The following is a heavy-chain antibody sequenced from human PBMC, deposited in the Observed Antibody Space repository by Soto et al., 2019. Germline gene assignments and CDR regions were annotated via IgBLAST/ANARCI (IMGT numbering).Heavy chain of an antibody. CDR3: AKHAASAAPDY. CDR1: GFTFSSYA. D-gene: IGHD6-13*01. Sequence: EVQLLESGGGLVQPGGSLRLYCADSGFTFSSYAMSWVRQAPGKGLEWVSLISGSGGGTYYADSVKGWFTISRDNSKNALYLPMNSLRAKDTAVYYCAKHAASAAPDYWRQGTLLTVSS. J-gene: IGHJ4*02. V-gene: IGHV3-23*01. CDR2: ISGSGGGT.